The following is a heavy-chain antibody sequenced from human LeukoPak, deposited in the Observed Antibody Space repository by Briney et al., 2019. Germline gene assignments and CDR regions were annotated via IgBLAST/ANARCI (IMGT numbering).Heavy chain of an antibody. CDR2: ISSGAGST. D-gene: IGHD2-2*01. CDR1: GITFSTYA. Sequence: GGSLRLSCAVSGITFSTYAMSWVRQAPGRGLEWVSGISSGAGSTYYAGSVRGRFTISRDTSKSTLYLQMNSLRAEDTAIYYCANMPDWGQGILVTVSS. CDR3: ANMPD. V-gene: IGHV3-23*01. J-gene: IGHJ4*02.